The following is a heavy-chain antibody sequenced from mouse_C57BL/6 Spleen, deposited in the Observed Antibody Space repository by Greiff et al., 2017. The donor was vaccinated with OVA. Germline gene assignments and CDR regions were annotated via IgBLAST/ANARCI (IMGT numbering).Heavy chain of an antibody. Sequence: VKLQESGAELVMPGASVKLSCKASGYTFTSYWMHWVKQRPGQGLEWIGEIDPSDSYTNYNQKFKGKSTLTVDKSSSTAYMQLSSLTSEDSAVYYCARGYYYGSSHPWFAYWGQGTLVTVSA. J-gene: IGHJ3*01. V-gene: IGHV1-69*01. CDR3: ARGYYYGSSHPWFAY. D-gene: IGHD1-1*01. CDR1: GYTFTSYW. CDR2: IDPSDSYT.